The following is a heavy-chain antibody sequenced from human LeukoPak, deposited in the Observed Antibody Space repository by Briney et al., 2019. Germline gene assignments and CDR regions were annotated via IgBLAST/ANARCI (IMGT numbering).Heavy chain of an antibody. CDR3: AREGSITMVRGVINY. D-gene: IGHD3-10*01. J-gene: IGHJ4*02. Sequence: GASVKVSCKASGYTFTSYGISWVRQAPGQGLEWMGWISAYNGNTNYAQKLQGRVTMTTDTSTSTADMELRSLRSDDTAVYYCAREGSITMVRGVINYWGQGTLVTVSS. V-gene: IGHV1-18*01. CDR2: ISAYNGNT. CDR1: GYTFTSYG.